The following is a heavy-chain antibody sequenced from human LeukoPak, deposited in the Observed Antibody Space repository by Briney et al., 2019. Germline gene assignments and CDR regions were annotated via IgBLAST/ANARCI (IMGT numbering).Heavy chain of an antibody. CDR2: ISSSGSTI. J-gene: IGHJ4*02. Sequence: GGSLRLSCAASGFTFSSYSMNWVRQAPGKGLEWVSSISSSGSTIYYADSVKGRFTISRDNAKNSLYLQMNSLRAEDTAVYYCASSYYYDSSGYLAGEYWGQGTLVTVSS. D-gene: IGHD3-22*01. V-gene: IGHV3-48*04. CDR1: GFTFSSYS. CDR3: ASSYYYDSSGYLAGEY.